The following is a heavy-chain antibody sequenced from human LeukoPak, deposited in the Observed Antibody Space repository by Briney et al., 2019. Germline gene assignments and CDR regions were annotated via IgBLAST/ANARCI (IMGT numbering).Heavy chain of an antibody. CDR2: IYYSGST. Sequence: SETLSLTCTVSGGSISSYYWSWIRQPPGKGLEWIGYIYYSGSTNYNPSLESRVTISVDTSKNQFSLKLSSVTAADTAVYYCASSKADFWSGYPFDYWGQGTLVTVSS. V-gene: IGHV4-59*01. CDR3: ASSKADFWSGYPFDY. J-gene: IGHJ4*02. CDR1: GGSISSYY. D-gene: IGHD3-3*01.